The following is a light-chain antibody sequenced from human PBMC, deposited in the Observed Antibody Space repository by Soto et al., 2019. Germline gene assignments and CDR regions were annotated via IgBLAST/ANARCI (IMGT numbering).Light chain of an antibody. V-gene: IGKV3-15*01. Sequence: EIVMRQSPATLSVSPGERATLSCRASQSVSSNLAWYQQKPGQAPRLLIYGASTRATGIPARFSGSGSGTEFTLTISSLQSEDFAVYYCQQRSNWPPLITFGQGTRLEIK. CDR1: QSVSSN. J-gene: IGKJ5*01. CDR3: QQRSNWPPLIT. CDR2: GAS.